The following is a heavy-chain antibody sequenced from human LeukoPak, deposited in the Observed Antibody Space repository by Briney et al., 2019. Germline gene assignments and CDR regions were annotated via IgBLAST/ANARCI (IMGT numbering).Heavy chain of an antibody. J-gene: IGHJ3*01. CDR3: ARDNAPNEQYVYHVFNV. CDR2: INPSSGSP. CDR1: GYTFTSYY. V-gene: IGHV1-46*01. D-gene: IGHD1/OR15-1a*01. Sequence: HVASVKVSCKASGYTFTSYYMHWVRQAPGQGLEWMGIINPSSGSPNYAQIFQGRVTMTRDTSTSTVYMELSSLRAEDTAVYYCARDNAPNEQYVYHVFNVWGQGTKVTVSS.